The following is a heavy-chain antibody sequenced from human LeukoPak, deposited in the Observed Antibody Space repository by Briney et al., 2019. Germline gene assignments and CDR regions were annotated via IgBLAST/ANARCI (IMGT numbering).Heavy chain of an antibody. D-gene: IGHD3-3*01. CDR1: GGSFSGYY. J-gene: IGHJ4*02. CDR3: AGLGVAGYFDY. Sequence: SETLSLTCAVYGGSFSGYYWSWIRQPPGKGLEWIGEINDSGSTNYSPSLKSRVTISVDTSKNQFSLKLSSVTAADTAVYYCAGLGVAGYFDYWGQGTLVSVSS. V-gene: IGHV4-34*01. CDR2: INDSGST.